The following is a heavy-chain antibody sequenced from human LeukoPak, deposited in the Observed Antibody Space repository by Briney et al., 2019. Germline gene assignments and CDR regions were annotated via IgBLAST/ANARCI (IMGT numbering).Heavy chain of an antibody. CDR3: ARVRGIQLPFDY. V-gene: IGHV3-48*03. CDR1: GFTFSSYE. Sequence: GGSLRLSCAASGFTFSSYEMNWVRQAPGKGLEWVSYISSSGSTIYYADSVKGRFTISRDNAKNSLYLQMNSLRAEDTALYYCARVRGIQLPFDYWGQGTLVTVSS. D-gene: IGHD5-18*01. CDR2: ISSSGSTI. J-gene: IGHJ4*02.